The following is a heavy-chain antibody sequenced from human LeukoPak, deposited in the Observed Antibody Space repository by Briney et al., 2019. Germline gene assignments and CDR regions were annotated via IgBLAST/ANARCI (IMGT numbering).Heavy chain of an antibody. CDR1: GFSFSSYA. D-gene: IGHD3-10*01. CDR2: IWYDGSNK. CDR3: ARTIGELNWFDP. V-gene: IGHV3-33*08. Sequence: PGGSLRLSCAASGFSFSSYAMHWVRQAPGKGLEWVAVIWYDGSNKYYADSVKGRFTISRDNSKDTLYLQMNSLRAEDTAVYYCARTIGELNWFDPWGQGTLVTVSS. J-gene: IGHJ5*02.